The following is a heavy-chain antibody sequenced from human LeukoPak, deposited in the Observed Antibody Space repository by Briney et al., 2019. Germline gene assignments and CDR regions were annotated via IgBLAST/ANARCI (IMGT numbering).Heavy chain of an antibody. CDR1: GGSFSGYY. Sequence: SETLSLTCAVYGGSFSGYYWSWIRQPPGKGLEGIGEINHSGSTNYNPSLKSRVTISVDTSKNQFSLKLSSVTAADTAVYYCARGGSITIFGVVPPRSWFDPWGQGTLVTVSS. CDR3: ARGGSITIFGVVPPRSWFDP. V-gene: IGHV4-34*01. D-gene: IGHD3-3*01. CDR2: INHSGST. J-gene: IGHJ5*02.